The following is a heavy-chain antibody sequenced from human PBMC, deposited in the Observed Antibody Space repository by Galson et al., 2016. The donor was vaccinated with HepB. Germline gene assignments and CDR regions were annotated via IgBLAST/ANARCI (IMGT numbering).Heavy chain of an antibody. D-gene: IGHD3-3*01. CDR1: GFTFKIHS. CDR2: VSGGGSGGRT. J-gene: IGHJ4*02. V-gene: IGHV3-23*01. Sequence: LRLSCAASGFTFKIHSFAWVRQAPGKGLEWVSAVSGGGSGGRTYYADSVKGRFTISTDNSNNTLYLEMSSLRVEDTAIYYCAKGFMARGCSLFDSWGQGSLVTVSS. CDR3: AKGFMARGCSLFDS.